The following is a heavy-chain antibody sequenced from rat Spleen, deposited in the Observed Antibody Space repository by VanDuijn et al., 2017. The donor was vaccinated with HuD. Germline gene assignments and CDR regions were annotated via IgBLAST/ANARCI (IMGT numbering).Heavy chain of an antibody. J-gene: IGHJ2*01. V-gene: IGHV5-25*01. D-gene: IGHD1-4*01. CDR1: GFTFSNYY. Sequence: EVQLVESGGGLVQPGRSMNLSCAASGFTFSNYYMAWIRQAPTKGLEWVASISYDGSSTYYRDSVKGRFTISRDNAKSTLYLQMDSLRSEDTATYYCARRRGRVYDYWGQGVMVTVSS. CDR3: ARRRGRVYDY. CDR2: ISYDGSST.